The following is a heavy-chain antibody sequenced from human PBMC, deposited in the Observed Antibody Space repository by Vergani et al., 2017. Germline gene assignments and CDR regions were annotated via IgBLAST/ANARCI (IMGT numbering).Heavy chain of an antibody. CDR1: GFTFTSSA. D-gene: IGHD6-19*01. V-gene: IGHV1-58*02. CDR2: IVGGSGNK. CDR3: AAVWYSSGGGDY. J-gene: IGHJ4*02. Sequence: QMQLVQSGPEVKKPGTSVKVSCKASGFTFTSSAMQWVRQARGQRLEWIGWIVGGSGNKNYAQKFQERVTITRDMSTSTAYRELSSLRSEDTAVYYWAAVWYSSGGGDYWGQGTLVTVSS.